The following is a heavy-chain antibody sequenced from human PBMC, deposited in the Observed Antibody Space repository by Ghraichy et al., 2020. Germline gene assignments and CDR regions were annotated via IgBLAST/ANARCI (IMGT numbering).Heavy chain of an antibody. J-gene: IGHJ4*01. CDR2: VQNTGST. CDR3: ARVTNYAASGRLDY. CDR1: GGSISSYY. Sequence: SETLSLTCTVSGGSISSYYWSWIRQSPGKGLEWIGYVQNTGSTNYKPSLKSRVTISVDMSKNQFSLRLRSVTAADTAVYYCARVTNYAASGRLDYWGHGTLVTVSS. D-gene: IGHD3-10*01. V-gene: IGHV4-59*01.